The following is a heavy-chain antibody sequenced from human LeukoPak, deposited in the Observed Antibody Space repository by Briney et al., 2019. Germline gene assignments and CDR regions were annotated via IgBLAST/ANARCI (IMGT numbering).Heavy chain of an antibody. D-gene: IGHD3-3*01. CDR2: ISGSGGST. CDR3: AKVNVLRFLEWFPYNWFDP. J-gene: IGHJ5*02. CDR1: GFTFSSYA. Sequence: GGSLRLSCAASGFTFSSYAMSWVRQVPGKGLEWVSAISGSGGSTYYADSVKGRFTISRDNSKNTLYLQMNSLRAEDTAVYYCAKVNVLRFLEWFPYNWFDPWGQGTLVTGSS. V-gene: IGHV3-23*01.